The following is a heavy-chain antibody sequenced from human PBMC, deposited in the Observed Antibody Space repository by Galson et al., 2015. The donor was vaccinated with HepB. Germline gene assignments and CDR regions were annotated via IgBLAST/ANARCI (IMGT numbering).Heavy chain of an antibody. Sequence: SLRLSCAASGFTLSSYGMHWVRQAPGKGLEWVAVISYDGSNKYYADSVKGRFTISRDNSKNTLYLQMNSLRAEDTAVYYCAKDHRVYDFWSGYYRGRAVFDYWGQGTLVTVSS. CDR3: AKDHRVYDFWSGYYRGRAVFDY. V-gene: IGHV3-30*18. D-gene: IGHD3-3*01. J-gene: IGHJ4*02. CDR1: GFTLSSYG. CDR2: ISYDGSNK.